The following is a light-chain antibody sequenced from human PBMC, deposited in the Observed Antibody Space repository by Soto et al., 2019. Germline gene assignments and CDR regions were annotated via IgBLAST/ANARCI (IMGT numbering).Light chain of an antibody. CDR2: DVS. V-gene: IGLV2-14*03. J-gene: IGLJ1*01. CDR1: SSDVGAYNY. CDR3: FSYTTSSTYV. Sequence: QSVLTQPASVSGSPGQSITISCTGTSSDVGAYNYVSWYQQLPGKAPKLMIYDVSNRPSGVSNRFSGSKSGNTASLTISGLQAEDETDYYFFSYTTSSTYVFGTGTKVTVL.